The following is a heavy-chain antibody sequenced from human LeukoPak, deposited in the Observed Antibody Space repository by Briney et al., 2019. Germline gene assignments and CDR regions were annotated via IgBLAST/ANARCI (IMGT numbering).Heavy chain of an antibody. CDR3: AKGVGLRGSYSDY. Sequence: GGSLRLSCATSGFSFTDYPMNWVRQAPGKGLEWISNIRTTAEGAKYAYYADSVKGRFTISRDNSKNTLYLQMNSLRAEDTAVYYCAKGVGLRGSYSDYWGQGTLVTVSS. V-gene: IGHV3-NL1*01. CDR2: IRTTAEGAKYA. J-gene: IGHJ4*02. CDR1: GFSFTDYP. D-gene: IGHD3-16*01.